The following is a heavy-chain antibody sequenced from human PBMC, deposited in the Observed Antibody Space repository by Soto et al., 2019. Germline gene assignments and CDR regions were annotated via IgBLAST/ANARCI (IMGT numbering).Heavy chain of an antibody. D-gene: IGHD6-25*01. CDR2: IGDSGSAK. V-gene: IGHV3-48*01. J-gene: IGHJ4*02. Sequence: EVQLVESGGGLVQPGGSLRLSCVASGFTFSSHNMNWVRQAPGKGLEWVSYIGDSGSAKYFADSVRGRFTVSRDNAKNSLYLQLDSLRAEDTAVYYCAREMGIPPARGLDYWGQGTVVTVSS. CDR3: AREMGIPPARGLDY. CDR1: GFTFSSHN.